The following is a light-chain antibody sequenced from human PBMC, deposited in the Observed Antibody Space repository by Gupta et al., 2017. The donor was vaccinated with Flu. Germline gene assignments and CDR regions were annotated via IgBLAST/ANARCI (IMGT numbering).Light chain of an antibody. CDR1: SSDVGRSDS. CDR3: SSDTICSTFYV. J-gene: IGLJ1*01. V-gene: IGLV2-14*03. Sequence: QSTLTQPGSVSGSPGQSITIPCSGTSSDVGRSDSVSWYQQLQGIAPKLIIFDVTNRPSGVSSRFSGSKCDNTASVTISGLQAEDETDYYCSSDTICSTFYVFGSGTKVTVL. CDR2: DVT.